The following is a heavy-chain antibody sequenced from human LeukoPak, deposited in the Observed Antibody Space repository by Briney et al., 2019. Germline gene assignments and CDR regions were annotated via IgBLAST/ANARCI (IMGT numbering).Heavy chain of an antibody. D-gene: IGHD3/OR15-3a*01. V-gene: IGHV3-23*01. CDR1: GFIFNKYA. CDR2: IDSSATRT. J-gene: IGHJ4*02. Sequence: PGGSLRLSCTASGFIFNKYAMSWVRQAPGTGQESVSAIDSSATRTYYADSVTGRFTISRDNSKNTLYLQMSSLRADDTAVYYCAKDETLWAGAYYVEHWGQGTLVTVTS. CDR3: AKDETLWAGAYYVEH.